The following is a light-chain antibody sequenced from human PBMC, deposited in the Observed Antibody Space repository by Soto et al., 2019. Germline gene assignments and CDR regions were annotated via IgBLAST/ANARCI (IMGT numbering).Light chain of an antibody. Sequence: EIVMTQSPATLSVSPGERATLSCRASQSVRTNLAWYRQKPGQAPTLLIYDASIRATGIPARFSGSGSGTEFTLTISSLQSEDFAVHYCQQYNDWPPWTFAQGTQVEIK. V-gene: IGKV3-15*01. CDR3: QQYNDWPPWT. CDR1: QSVRTN. CDR2: DAS. J-gene: IGKJ1*01.